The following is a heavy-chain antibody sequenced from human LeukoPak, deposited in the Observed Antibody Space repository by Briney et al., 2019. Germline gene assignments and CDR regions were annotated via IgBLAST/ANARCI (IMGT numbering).Heavy chain of an antibody. CDR1: GYSFASYW. CDR3: ARRYMSSSGSDY. Sequence: GESLKISCKGSGYSFASYWIGWVRQMPGKGLEWMGIINPGDSETRYSPSSQGQVTISADKSISTAHLQWSSLKASDTAMYYCARRYMSSSGSDYWGQGTLVTVSS. D-gene: IGHD6-6*01. V-gene: IGHV5-51*01. J-gene: IGHJ4*02. CDR2: INPGDSET.